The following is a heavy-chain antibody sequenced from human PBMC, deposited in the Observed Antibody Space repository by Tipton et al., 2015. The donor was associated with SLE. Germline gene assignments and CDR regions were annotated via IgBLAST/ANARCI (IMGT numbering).Heavy chain of an antibody. CDR3: AREEDSGGGILDY. Sequence: LSLTCTVSGDSVSSGGNYWTWVRQPAGKGLEWIGHISPSGSTPYHPSLRSRATISVDSSKNQFSLRLNSVTAADTAVYYCAREEDSGGGILDYWGQGILVTVSS. J-gene: IGHJ4*02. D-gene: IGHD2-15*01. V-gene: IGHV4-61*10. CDR1: GDSVSSGGNY. CDR2: ISPSGST.